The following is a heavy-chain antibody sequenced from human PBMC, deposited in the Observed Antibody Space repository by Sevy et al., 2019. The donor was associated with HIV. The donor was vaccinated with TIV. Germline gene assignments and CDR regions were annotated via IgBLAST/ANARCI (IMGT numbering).Heavy chain of an antibody. CDR1: GFTFSSYA. CDR3: ARGGQYSGSYYVGY. J-gene: IGHJ4*02. Sequence: GGSLRLSCAASGFTFSSYAMHWVRQAPGKGLEWVAVISYDGSNKYYADSVKGRFTISRDNSKNTLYLQMNSLRAEETAVYYCARGGQYSGSYYVGYWGQGTLVTVSS. V-gene: IGHV3-30-3*01. D-gene: IGHD1-26*01. CDR2: ISYDGSNK.